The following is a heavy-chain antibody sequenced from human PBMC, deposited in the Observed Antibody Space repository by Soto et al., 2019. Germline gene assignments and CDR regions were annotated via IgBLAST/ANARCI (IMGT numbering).Heavy chain of an antibody. J-gene: IGHJ5*02. CDR3: ARDLGGYDKNWFDP. D-gene: IGHD5-12*01. CDR1: GGSISSGGYY. Sequence: PSETLSLTCTVSGGSISSGGYYWSWIRQHPGKGLEWIGYIYYSGSTYYNPSLKSRVTISVDTSKNQFSLKLSSVTAADTAVYYCARDLGGYDKNWFDPWGQGTLVTVSS. CDR2: IYYSGST. V-gene: IGHV4-31*03.